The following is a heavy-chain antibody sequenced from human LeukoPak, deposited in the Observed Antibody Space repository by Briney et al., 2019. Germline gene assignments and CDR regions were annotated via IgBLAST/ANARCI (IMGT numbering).Heavy chain of an antibody. CDR1: GDSITSGSYH. CDR3: ARDFVIVAAAGYFDY. V-gene: IGHV4-39*07. D-gene: IGHD6-13*01. J-gene: IGHJ4*02. CDR2: IYYSGST. Sequence: PSETLSLTCTVSGDSITSGSYHWGWIRQPPGKGLEWIGSIYYSGSTYYNPSLKSRVTISVDTSKNQFSLKLSSVTAADTAVYYCARDFVIVAAAGYFDYWGQGTLVTVSS.